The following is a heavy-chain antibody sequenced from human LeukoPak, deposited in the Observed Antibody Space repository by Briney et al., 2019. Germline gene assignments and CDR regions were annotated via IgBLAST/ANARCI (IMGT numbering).Heavy chain of an antibody. Sequence: ASVKVSCKASGYTFTSYYMHWVRQAPGQGLEWMGIINPSGGSTSYAQKFQGRVTMTRDMSTSTVYMELSSLRSEDTAVYYCARGKARGYGYYYYYMDVWGKGTTVTVSS. J-gene: IGHJ6*03. V-gene: IGHV1-46*01. CDR2: INPSGGST. CDR3: ARGKARGYGYYYYYMDV. CDR1: GYTFTSYY. D-gene: IGHD3-16*01.